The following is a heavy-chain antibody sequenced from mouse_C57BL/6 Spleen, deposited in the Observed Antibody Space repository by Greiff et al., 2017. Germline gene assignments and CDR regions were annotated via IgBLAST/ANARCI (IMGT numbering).Heavy chain of an antibody. V-gene: IGHV5-4*01. CDR3: ARVYDGYYIPFDY. CDR1: GFTFSSYA. D-gene: IGHD2-3*01. J-gene: IGHJ2*01. Sequence: EVQRVESGGGLVKPGGSLKLSCAASGFTFSSYAMSWVRQTPEKRLEWVATISDGGSYTYYPDNVKGRFTISRDNAKNNLYLQMSHLKSEDTAMYYCARVYDGYYIPFDYWGQGTTLTVSS. CDR2: ISDGGSYT.